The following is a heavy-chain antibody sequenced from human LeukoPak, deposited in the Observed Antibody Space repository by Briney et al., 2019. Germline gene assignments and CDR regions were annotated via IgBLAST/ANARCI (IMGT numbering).Heavy chain of an antibody. J-gene: IGHJ4*02. V-gene: IGHV3-23*01. CDR3: ARGTKGFGRIYLDS. Sequence: GGSLRLSCAASGFTFSNYAMSWVRQAPGQGLEWVSSISSRDGKTYYADSVKGRITISRDDPANTLFLQMSSLRAEDTAVYYCARGTKGFGRIYLDSWGQGTLVTVSS. CDR2: ISSRDGKT. CDR1: GFTFSNYA. D-gene: IGHD2/OR15-2a*01.